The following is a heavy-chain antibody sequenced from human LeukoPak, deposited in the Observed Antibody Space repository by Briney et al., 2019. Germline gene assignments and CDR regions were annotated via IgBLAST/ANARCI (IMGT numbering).Heavy chain of an antibody. CDR3: ARELRDFGH. Sequence: GGSLRLSCAASGFTFSSYWMHWVRQAPGEGREWVSRIKNDGTTTYADSVKGRFTISRDNANNTLYLQMNSLRAEDTAVYYCARELRDFGHWGQGTLVTVSS. V-gene: IGHV3-74*01. CDR1: GFTFSSYW. CDR2: IKNDGTT. J-gene: IGHJ4*02.